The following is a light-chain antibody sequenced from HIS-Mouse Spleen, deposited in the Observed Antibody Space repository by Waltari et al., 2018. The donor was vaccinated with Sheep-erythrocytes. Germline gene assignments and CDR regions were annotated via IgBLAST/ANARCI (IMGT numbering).Light chain of an antibody. CDR3: YSTDSSGNHWV. Sequence: SYELTQPPSVSVSPGQTASITCSGDALPKKYAYWYQQKSGQAPVLVIYEDSKRPSGIPGGFSGFTSGTMATVTISGAQVEDEADYYCYSTDSSGNHWVFGGGTKLTVL. CDR2: EDS. V-gene: IGLV3-10*01. J-gene: IGLJ3*02. CDR1: ALPKKY.